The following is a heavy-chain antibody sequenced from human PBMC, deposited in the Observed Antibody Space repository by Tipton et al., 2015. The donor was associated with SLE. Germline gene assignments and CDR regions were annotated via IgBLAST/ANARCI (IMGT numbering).Heavy chain of an antibody. V-gene: IGHV4-34*01. CDR3: ARSRYDSSGYYQPRAAAFDI. CDR1: GGSFRGYY. D-gene: IGHD3-22*01. J-gene: IGHJ3*02. Sequence: TLSLTCAVYGGSFRGYYWSWIHQPPGKGLEWIGEINHSGSTNYNPSLKSRVTISVDNSKNQFSLKLSSVTAADTAVYYCARSRYDSSGYYQPRAAAFDIWGQGTMVTVSS. CDR2: INHSGST.